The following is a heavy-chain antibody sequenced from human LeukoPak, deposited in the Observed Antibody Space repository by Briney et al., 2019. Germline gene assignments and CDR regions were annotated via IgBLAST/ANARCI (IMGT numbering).Heavy chain of an antibody. CDR2: INPNSGGT. J-gene: IGHJ4*02. CDR1: GYTFTGYY. D-gene: IGHD6-19*01. V-gene: IGHV1-2*06. CDR3: ACFLAVASINTGY. Sequence: ASVKVSCKASGYTFTGYYMHWVRQAPGQGLEWVGRINPNSGGTNYAQKFQGRVTMTRDTSISTAYMELSRLRSDDTAVYYCACFLAVASINTGYWGQGTLVTVSS.